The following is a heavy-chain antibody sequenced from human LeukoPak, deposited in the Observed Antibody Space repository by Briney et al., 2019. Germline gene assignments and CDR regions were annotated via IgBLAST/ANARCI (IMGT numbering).Heavy chain of an antibody. Sequence: ASVKVSCKASGYTFTSYDINWVRQATGQGLEWMGWMNPNSGNTGYAQKFQGRVTMTRNTSISTAYMELSSLRSEDTAVYYCARGEGDYYYMDVWGKGTTVTISS. CDR2: MNPNSGNT. CDR3: ARGEGDYYYMDV. CDR1: GYTFTSYD. J-gene: IGHJ6*03. V-gene: IGHV1-8*01.